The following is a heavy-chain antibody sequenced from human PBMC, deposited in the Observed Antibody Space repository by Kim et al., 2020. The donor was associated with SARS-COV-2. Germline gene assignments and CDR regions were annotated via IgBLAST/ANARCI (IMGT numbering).Heavy chain of an antibody. D-gene: IGHD3-16*01. CDR2: GSTI. CDR3: ARSKPGYY. J-gene: IGHJ4*02. Sequence: GSTIYYDDSVKDRFTNSRDNAKNSLYLQMTSLRAEDTAVYYCARSKPGYYWGQGTLVTVSS. V-gene: IGHV3-11*01.